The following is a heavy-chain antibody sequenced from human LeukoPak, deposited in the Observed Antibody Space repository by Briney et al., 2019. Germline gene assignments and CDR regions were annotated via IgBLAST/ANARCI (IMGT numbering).Heavy chain of an antibody. CDR3: ARVPKGDGYENLLGDAFDI. J-gene: IGHJ3*02. Sequence: GASVKVSCKASGYTFTSYTMSWVRQAPGQGLEWMGGIIPIFGTANYAQKFQGRVTITADKSTSTAYMELSSLRSEDTAVYYCARVPKGDGYENLLGDAFDIWGQGTMVTVSS. D-gene: IGHD5-24*01. CDR1: GYTFTSYT. V-gene: IGHV1-69*06. CDR2: IIPIFGTA.